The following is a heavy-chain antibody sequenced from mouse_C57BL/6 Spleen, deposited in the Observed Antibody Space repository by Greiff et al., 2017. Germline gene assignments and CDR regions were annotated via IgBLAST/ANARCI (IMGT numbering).Heavy chain of an antibody. V-gene: IGHV1-81*01. D-gene: IGHD2-4*01. J-gene: IGHJ3*01. CDR2: IYPRSGNT. CDR1: GYTFTSYG. CDR3: ARSGDYDWFAY. Sequence: QVQLKESGAELARPGASVKLSCKASGYTFTSYGISWVKQRTGHGLAWIGEIYPRSGNTYYHEKFKGKATLSADKSSSTAYMRLRSLTSEDSAFYFCARSGDYDWFAYWGQGTLVTVSA.